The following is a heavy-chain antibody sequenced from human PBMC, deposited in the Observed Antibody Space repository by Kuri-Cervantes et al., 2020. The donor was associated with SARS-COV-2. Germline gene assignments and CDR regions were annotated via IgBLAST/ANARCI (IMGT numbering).Heavy chain of an antibody. J-gene: IGHJ6*02. CDR3: ATSYGGSGSYYYGMDV. Sequence: ESLKISCTVSGGSISSSSYYWGWIRQPPGKGLEWIGSIYYSGSTYYNPSLKSRVTISVDTSKNQFSLKLSSVTAADTAVYYCATSYGGSGSYYYGMDVWGQGTTVTVSS. V-gene: IGHV4-39*07. CDR2: IYYSGST. CDR1: GGSISSSSYY. D-gene: IGHD3-10*01.